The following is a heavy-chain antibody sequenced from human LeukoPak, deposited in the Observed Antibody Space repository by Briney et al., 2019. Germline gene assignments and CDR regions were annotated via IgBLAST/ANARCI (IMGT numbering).Heavy chain of an antibody. CDR3: ASGRPTDY. D-gene: IGHD1-26*01. J-gene: IGHJ4*02. V-gene: IGHV4-38-2*02. Sequence: SETLSLTCTVSGYSINSGYYWGWIRQPPGKGLEWIGSICHSGSTYYNPSLKSRVTISVDTSKNQFSLKLSSVTAADTAVYYCASGRPTDYWGQGTLVTVSS. CDR1: GYSINSGYY. CDR2: ICHSGST.